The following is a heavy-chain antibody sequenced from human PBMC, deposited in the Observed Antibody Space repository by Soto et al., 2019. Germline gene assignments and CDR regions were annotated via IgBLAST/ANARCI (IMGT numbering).Heavy chain of an antibody. J-gene: IGHJ4*02. CDR3: ARSMQQLIQSYDY. D-gene: IGHD6-13*01. V-gene: IGHV4-39*01. CDR2: IYYIGST. Sequence: QLQLQESGPGLVRPSETLSLTCTVSGGSVSSSNHYWGWIRQSPGKGLEWIGSIYYIGSTYYNPYFKSRVTISVDTSTKQFSLKLSSVTAADTAVYYCARSMQQLIQSYDYWGQGTLVTVSS. CDR1: GGSVSSSNHY.